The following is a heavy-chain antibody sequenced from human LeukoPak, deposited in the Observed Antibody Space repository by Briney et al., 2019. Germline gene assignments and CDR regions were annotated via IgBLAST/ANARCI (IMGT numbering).Heavy chain of an antibody. D-gene: IGHD1-26*01. CDR3: ARGHRGGGSYSYYYYYMDV. CDR2: IYHSGST. J-gene: IGHJ6*03. Sequence: PSETLSLTCTVSGYSISSGYYWGWIRQPPGKGLEWIGSIYHSGSTYYNPSLKSRVTISVDTSKNQFSLELSSVTAADTAVYYCARGHRGGGSYSYYYYYMDVWGKGTTVTVSS. V-gene: IGHV4-38-2*02. CDR1: GYSISSGYY.